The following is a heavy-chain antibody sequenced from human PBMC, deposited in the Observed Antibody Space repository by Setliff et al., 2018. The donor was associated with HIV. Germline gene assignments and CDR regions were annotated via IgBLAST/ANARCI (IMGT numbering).Heavy chain of an antibody. CDR2: ISAYDGNT. CDR1: GYTFASYG. CDR3: ARSDWELVLSSFDY. V-gene: IGHV1-18*01. D-gene: IGHD1-26*01. J-gene: IGHJ4*02. Sequence: ASVKVSCKASGYTFASYGITWVRQAPGQGLEWMGWISAYDGNTNYAQKVRERVTLTTDTATNTAFMELKNLTSADTAVYFCARSDWELVLSSFDYWCQGTQVTVSS.